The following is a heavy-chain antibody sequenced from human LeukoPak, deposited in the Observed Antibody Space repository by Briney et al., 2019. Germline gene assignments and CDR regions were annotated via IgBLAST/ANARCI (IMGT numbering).Heavy chain of an antibody. CDR1: GFTVSSNY. D-gene: IGHD2-15*01. V-gene: IGHV3-53*01. CDR3: ARGHCSGGSCYYFHY. J-gene: IGHJ4*02. Sequence: PGGSLRLSCAVSGFTVSSNYMRWVRQAPGKGLERVSVIFSGGSTYYADSVKGRFTISRDNSKNTLYLQMNSLRAEDTAVYYCARGHCSGGSCYYFHYWGQGTLVTVSS. CDR2: IFSGGST.